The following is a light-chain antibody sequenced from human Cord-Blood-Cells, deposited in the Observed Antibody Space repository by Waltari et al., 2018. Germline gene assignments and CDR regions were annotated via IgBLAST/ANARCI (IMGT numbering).Light chain of an antibody. CDR1: QSVSSN. CDR2: DAS. CDR3: QQYNNWPLT. V-gene: IGKV3-15*01. Sequence: EVVVTQSPATLSVSPGERATLPCRASQSVSSNLAWYHQKPYQAPRLLIYDASTRATGIPARFSGSGSGTDFTLTISSLESEDFAVYYCQQYNNWPLTFGGGTKVEIK. J-gene: IGKJ4*02.